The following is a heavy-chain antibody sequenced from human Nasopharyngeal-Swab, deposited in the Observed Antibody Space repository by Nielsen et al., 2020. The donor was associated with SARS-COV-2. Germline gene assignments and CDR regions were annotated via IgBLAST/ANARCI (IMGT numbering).Heavy chain of an antibody. Sequence: ASVKVSCKASGYTFTSYAMHWVRQAPGQRLKWMGWINAGNGNTKYSQKFQGRVTITRDTSASTAYMELSSLRSEDTAVYYCARERLAAADRYGMDVWGQGTTVTVSS. D-gene: IGHD6-13*01. CDR3: ARERLAAADRYGMDV. V-gene: IGHV1-3*01. CDR1: GYTFTSYA. CDR2: INAGNGNT. J-gene: IGHJ6*02.